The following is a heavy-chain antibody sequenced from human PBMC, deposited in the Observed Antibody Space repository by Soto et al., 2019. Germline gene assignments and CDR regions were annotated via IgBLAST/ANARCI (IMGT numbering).Heavy chain of an antibody. CDR2: IDWDDDK. CDR1: GFSLSTSGMC. Sequence: SGPTLVNPTQTLTLTCTFSGFSLSTSGMCVSWIRQPPGKALEWLALIDWDDDKYYSTSLKTRLTISKDTSKNQVVLTMTNMDPVDTATYYCARTRGHYYDSSGYYPPSFVIWGQGTMVTVS. CDR3: ARTRGHYYDSSGYYPPSFVI. J-gene: IGHJ3*02. V-gene: IGHV2-70*01. D-gene: IGHD3-22*01.